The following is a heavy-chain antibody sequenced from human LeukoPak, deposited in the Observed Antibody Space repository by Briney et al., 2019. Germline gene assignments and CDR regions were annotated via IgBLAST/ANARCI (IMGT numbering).Heavy chain of an antibody. J-gene: IGHJ4*02. D-gene: IGHD5-12*01. Sequence: NPGGSLRLSCAASGFTFSSYSINWVRQAPGKGLEWVSSISSSSNYIYYADSVKGRFTISRDNAKNTLYLQMNSLRAEDTAVYYCAREPPAQYSAYEGRGYWGQGTLVTVSS. CDR1: GFTFSSYS. V-gene: IGHV3-21*06. CDR3: AREPPAQYSAYEGRGY. CDR2: ISSSSNYI.